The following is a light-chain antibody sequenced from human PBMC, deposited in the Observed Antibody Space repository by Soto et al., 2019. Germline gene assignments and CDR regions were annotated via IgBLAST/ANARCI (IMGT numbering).Light chain of an antibody. CDR2: GAS. J-gene: IGKJ4*01. CDR3: QHRANWPLT. Sequence: EIVMTQSPATLSVSPGERATLSCRASQSVSSSYLAWYQQKPGQAPRLLIYGASSRATGIPDRFSGSGSGTDFTLTISSLEPEDFALYYCQHRANWPLTVGGGTKVDIK. V-gene: IGKV3D-20*02. CDR1: QSVSSSY.